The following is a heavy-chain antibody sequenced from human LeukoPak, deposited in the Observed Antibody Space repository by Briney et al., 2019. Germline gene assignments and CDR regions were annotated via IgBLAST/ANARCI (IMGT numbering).Heavy chain of an antibody. CDR1: GFAFSSYA. CDR2: ISGSGGST. V-gene: IGHV3-23*01. D-gene: IGHD1-14*01. Sequence: PGGSLRLSCAASGFAFSSYAMSRVRRAPGKGLEWVSAISGSGGSTYYADSVKGRFTISRDNSKNTLYLQMNSLRAEDTAVYYCAKTGLSRSTDYWGQRTLVTVSS. CDR3: AKTGLSRSTDY. J-gene: IGHJ4*02.